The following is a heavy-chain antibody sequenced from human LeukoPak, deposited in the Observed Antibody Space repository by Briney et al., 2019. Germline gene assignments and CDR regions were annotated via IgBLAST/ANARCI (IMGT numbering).Heavy chain of an antibody. CDR3: ARAGKLNDYGDYVFDY. Sequence: GGSLRLSCAASGFTFSSYSMNWVRQAPGKGLEWVSSVSSSSSYIYYADSVKGRFTISRDNAKNSLYLQMNSLRAEDTAVYYCARAGKLNDYGDYVFDYWGQGTLVTVSS. CDR2: VSSSSSYI. J-gene: IGHJ4*02. V-gene: IGHV3-21*01. CDR1: GFTFSSYS. D-gene: IGHD4-17*01.